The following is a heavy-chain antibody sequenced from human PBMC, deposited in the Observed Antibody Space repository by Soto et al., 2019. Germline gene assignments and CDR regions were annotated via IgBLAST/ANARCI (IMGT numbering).Heavy chain of an antibody. V-gene: IGHV5-10-1*01. CDR1: GDSFAGYW. D-gene: IGHD3-22*01. CDR3: ARQIYDSDTGPNFQYYFDS. J-gene: IGHJ4*02. Sequence: PGGSLRLSCKGSGDSFAGYWITWVRQKPGKGLEWMGRIDPSDSQTYYSPSFRGHVTISVTKSITTVFLQWSSLRASDTAMYYCARQIYDSDTGPNFQYYFDSWGQGTPVTVSS. CDR2: IDPSDSQT.